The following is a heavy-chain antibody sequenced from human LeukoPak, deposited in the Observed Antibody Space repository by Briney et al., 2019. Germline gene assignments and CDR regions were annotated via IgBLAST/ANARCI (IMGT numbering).Heavy chain of an antibody. J-gene: IGHJ4*02. CDR2: IYYSGST. D-gene: IGHD2-2*01. Sequence: SETLSLTCTVSSGSISSSSYYWGWIRQPPGKGLEWIGSIYYSGSTYYNPSLKSRVTISVDTSKNQFSLKLSSVTAADTAVYYCARLERVVVVVPAATIDYWGQGTLVTVSS. CDR3: ARLERVVVVVPAATIDY. CDR1: SGSISSSSYY. V-gene: IGHV4-39*01.